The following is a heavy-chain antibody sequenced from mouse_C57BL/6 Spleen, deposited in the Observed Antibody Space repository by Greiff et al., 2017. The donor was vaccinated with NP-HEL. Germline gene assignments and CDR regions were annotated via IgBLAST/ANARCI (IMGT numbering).Heavy chain of an antibody. D-gene: IGHD4-1*01. CDR1: GYTFTSYW. J-gene: IGHJ2*01. CDR3: ARRGDWESYFDY. CDR2: IDPSDSYT. Sequence: VQLQQPGAELVMPGASVKLSCKASGYTFTSYWMPWVKQRPGQGLEWIGEIDPSDSYTNYNQKFKGKSTLTVDKSSSTAYMQLSSLTSEDSAVYYCARRGDWESYFDYWGQGTTLTVSS. V-gene: IGHV1-69*01.